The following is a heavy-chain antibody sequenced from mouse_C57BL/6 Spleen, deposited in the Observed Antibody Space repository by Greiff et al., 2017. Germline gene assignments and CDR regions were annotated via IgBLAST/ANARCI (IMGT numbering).Heavy chain of an antibody. J-gene: IGHJ4*01. CDR1: GYTFTDYY. CDR2: INPYNGGT. CDR3: ARSTAYYSNYYYAMDY. D-gene: IGHD2-5*01. Sequence: VQLQQSGPVLVKPGASVKMSCKASGYTFTDYYMNWVKQSHGKSLEWIGVINPYNGGTSYNQKFKGKATLTVDKSSSTAYMELNSLTSEDSAVYYCARSTAYYSNYYYAMDYWGQGTSVTVSS. V-gene: IGHV1-19*01.